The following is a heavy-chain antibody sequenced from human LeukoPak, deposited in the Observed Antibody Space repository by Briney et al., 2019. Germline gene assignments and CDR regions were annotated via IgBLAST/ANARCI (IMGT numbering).Heavy chain of an antibody. Sequence: GGSLRLSCAASGFAFSSYEMNWVRQAPGKGLEWVSYISSSGSTIYYADSVKGRFTISRDNAKNSLYLQMNSLRAEDTAVYYCASSGSAPLDYWGQGTLVTVSS. D-gene: IGHD6-19*01. CDR3: ASSGSAPLDY. CDR1: GFAFSSYE. CDR2: ISSSGSTI. V-gene: IGHV3-48*03. J-gene: IGHJ4*02.